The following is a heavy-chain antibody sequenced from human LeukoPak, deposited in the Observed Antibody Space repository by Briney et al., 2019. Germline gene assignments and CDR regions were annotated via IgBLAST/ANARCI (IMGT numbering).Heavy chain of an antibody. D-gene: IGHD2-15*01. Sequence: PGGSLRLSCAASGFTFSSYSMNWVRQAPGKGLEWVSYISSSSSTIYYADSVKGRFTISRDNAKNSLYLQMNSLRAEDTAVYYCAKGGSIVVVVAATDYWGQGTLVTVSS. CDR2: ISSSSSTI. CDR3: AKGGSIVVVVAATDY. J-gene: IGHJ4*02. CDR1: GFTFSSYS. V-gene: IGHV3-48*01.